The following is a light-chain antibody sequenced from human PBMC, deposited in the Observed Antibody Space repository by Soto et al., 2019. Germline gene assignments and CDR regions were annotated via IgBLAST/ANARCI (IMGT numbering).Light chain of an antibody. CDR2: EVT. J-gene: IGLJ2*01. V-gene: IGLV2-8*01. Sequence: QSALTQPPSASGSPGQSLTISCTGTSSDVGGYNYVSWYQQHPGKAPRLMIYEVTKRPSGVPDRFSASRSGNTASLTVSGLQTEDEADYYCSSYTSTNHVVFGGGTKVTVL. CDR1: SSDVGGYNY. CDR3: SSYTSTNHVV.